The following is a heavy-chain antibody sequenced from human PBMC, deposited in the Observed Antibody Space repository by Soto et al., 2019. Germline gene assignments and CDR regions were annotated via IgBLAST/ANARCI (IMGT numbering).Heavy chain of an antibody. CDR1: GYTLTELS. CDR3: ATSPYYYGSGSPLN. CDR2: FDPEDGET. Sequence: GASVKVSCKVSGYTLTELSMHWVRQAPGKGLEWMGGFDPEDGETIYAQKFQGRVTMTEDTSTDTAYMELSSLRSEDTAVYYCATSPYYYGSGSPLNWGQGTLVTVSS. D-gene: IGHD3-10*01. J-gene: IGHJ4*02. V-gene: IGHV1-24*01.